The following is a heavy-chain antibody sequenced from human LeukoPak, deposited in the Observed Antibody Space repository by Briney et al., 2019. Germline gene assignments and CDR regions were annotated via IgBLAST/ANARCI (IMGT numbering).Heavy chain of an antibody. V-gene: IGHV3-7*01. CDR1: GFTFSSYW. J-gene: IGHJ4*02. D-gene: IGHD6-13*01. CDR2: IKQDGSEK. CDR3: ARVGGGGSSWYVYYFDY. Sequence: PGGSLRLSCAASGFTFSSYWMSWVRQAPGKGLEWVANIKQDGSEKYYVDSVKGRFTISRDNAKNSLYLQMNCLRAEDTAVYYCARVGGGGSSWYVYYFDYWGQGTLVTVSS.